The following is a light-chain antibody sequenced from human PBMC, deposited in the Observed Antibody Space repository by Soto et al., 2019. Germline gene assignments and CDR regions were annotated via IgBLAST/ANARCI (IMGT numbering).Light chain of an antibody. CDR3: FLSYNHVRV. CDR2: DTS. J-gene: IGLJ2*01. V-gene: IGLV7-46*01. CDR1: TGTVTNSHY. Sequence: QAVVTQEPSLTVSPGGTVTLTCGSSTGTVTNSHYPYWFQQKPGQAPRTLIYDTSNKNSWTPARFSGSLLGGKAALTLSGLQPDYEAESSFFLSYNHVRVFGGGTKVTVL.